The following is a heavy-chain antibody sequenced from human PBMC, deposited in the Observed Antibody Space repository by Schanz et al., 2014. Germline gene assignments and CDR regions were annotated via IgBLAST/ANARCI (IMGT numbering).Heavy chain of an antibody. D-gene: IGHD2-15*01. Sequence: VQLVESGGGLVKPGGSLRLSCAASGFTLSNSDMHWVRQGTGKGLEWVSTIGYLGDTYYPDSVKGRFTISRDNSENTLYLQMNSLSADDTAVFYCAKGMGYCSGGTCYDYYYYGLDVWGQGTTVTVSS. CDR1: GFTLSNSD. CDR2: IGYLGDT. J-gene: IGHJ6*02. V-gene: IGHV3-13*01. CDR3: AKGMGYCSGGTCYDYYYYGLDV.